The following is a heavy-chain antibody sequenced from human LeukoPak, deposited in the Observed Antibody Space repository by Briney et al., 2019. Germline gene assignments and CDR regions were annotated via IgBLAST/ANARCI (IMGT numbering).Heavy chain of an antibody. CDR3: ARLISSSWYGVFDY. V-gene: IGHV1-2*05. CDR1: GYTFTGYY. CDR2: INPNSGGT. Sequence: ASVKVSCKASGYTFTGYYMHWVRQAPGPGLEWMGRINPNSGGTNYAQKFQGRVTMTRDTPISTAYMELSRLRSDDTDVYYCARLISSSWYGVFDYWGQGTLVTVSS. D-gene: IGHD6-13*01. J-gene: IGHJ4*02.